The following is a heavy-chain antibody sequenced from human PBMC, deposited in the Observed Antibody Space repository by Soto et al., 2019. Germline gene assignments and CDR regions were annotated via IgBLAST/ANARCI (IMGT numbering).Heavy chain of an antibody. CDR2: IGRDGSRH. D-gene: IGHD3-22*01. V-gene: IGHV3-33*01. J-gene: IGHJ3*02. Sequence: QLQLVESGGGVVQPGRSLRLSCAASGFIFSQYGMHWVRQTPDKGLEWVGLIGRDGSRHFYAESVKGRFTISRDNSKNTLYLQIDSLRVADTALYLCARDDDKPDNALDMWGQGTVVTVS. CDR3: ARDDDKPDNALDM. CDR1: GFIFSQYG.